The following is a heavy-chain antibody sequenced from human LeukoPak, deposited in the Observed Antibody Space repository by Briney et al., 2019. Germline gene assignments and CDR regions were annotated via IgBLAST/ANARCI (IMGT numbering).Heavy chain of an antibody. CDR3: ARASEVRGVIPLYFDY. J-gene: IGHJ4*02. Sequence: SQTLSLTCAISGDSVSSNSAAWNWIRQSPSRGLEWLGRTYYRSKWYNDYAVSVKSRITINPDTSKNQFSLQLNSVTPEDTAVYYCARASEVRGVIPLYFDYWGQGTLVTVFS. D-gene: IGHD3-10*01. CDR1: GDSVSSNSAA. V-gene: IGHV6-1*01. CDR2: TYYRSKWYN.